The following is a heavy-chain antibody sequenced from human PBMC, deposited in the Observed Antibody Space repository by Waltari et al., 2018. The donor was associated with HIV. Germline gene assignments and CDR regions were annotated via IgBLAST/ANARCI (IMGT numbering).Heavy chain of an antibody. CDR1: GFTVSSVY. V-gene: IGHV3-53*01. CDR3: ARDTTVVGTRYFDY. Sequence: EVQLVESGGGLIQPGGSLRLSCAASGFTVSSVYMSWVRPAPGKGLEWVSVIHSSGDTNYADSVKGRFTISRDNSKNTLYLQMNSLGAEDTAVYYCARDTTVVGTRYFDYWGRGTLVTVSS. J-gene: IGHJ4*02. CDR2: IHSSGDT. D-gene: IGHD6-13*01.